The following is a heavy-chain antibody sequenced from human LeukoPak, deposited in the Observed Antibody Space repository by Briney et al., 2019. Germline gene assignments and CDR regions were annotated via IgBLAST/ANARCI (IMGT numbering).Heavy chain of an antibody. Sequence: SETLSLTCTVSGGSISSYYWSWIRQPAGKGLEWIGRIYTSGSTNYNPSLKSRVTMSVDTSKNQFSLRLSSVTAADTAVYYCAREEYYYGSAAGYYYGMDVWAKGPRSPSP. J-gene: IGHJ6*02. CDR1: GGSISSYY. V-gene: IGHV4-4*07. D-gene: IGHD3-10*01. CDR3: AREEYYYGSAAGYYYGMDV. CDR2: IYTSGST.